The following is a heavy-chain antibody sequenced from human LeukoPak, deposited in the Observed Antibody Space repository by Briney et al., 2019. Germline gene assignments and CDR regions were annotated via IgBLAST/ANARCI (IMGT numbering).Heavy chain of an antibody. D-gene: IGHD5-12*01. J-gene: IGHJ4*02. Sequence: PVGSPRLSCAPSGFTVSSNYMSWVRQAPGKGLEWGSVIYSGGSRYYADSVTGRFTISRNNSKNTLYLQMNSLRAEDTAVYYCARARQMGYSGYDTVEYWGQGTLVTVSS. CDR1: GFTVSSNY. CDR3: ARARQMGYSGYDTVEY. V-gene: IGHV3-53*01. CDR2: IYSGGSR.